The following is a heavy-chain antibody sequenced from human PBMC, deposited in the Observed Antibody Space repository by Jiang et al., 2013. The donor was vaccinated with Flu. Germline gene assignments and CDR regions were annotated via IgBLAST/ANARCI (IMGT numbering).Heavy chain of an antibody. CDR2: IYYSGSP. J-gene: IGHJ3*02. Sequence: GSGLVKPSQTLSLSCNVSGDSIVSTGYYWSWIRQYPGKGLEWIGHIYYSGSPYYNPSLKSRLTISVDTSKNEFPLNLKSVTAADTAVYYCARWGDEAAAFDIWGQGTTVTVSS. D-gene: IGHD2-15*01. CDR3: ARWGDEAAAFDI. CDR1: GDSIVSTGYY. V-gene: IGHV4-31*03.